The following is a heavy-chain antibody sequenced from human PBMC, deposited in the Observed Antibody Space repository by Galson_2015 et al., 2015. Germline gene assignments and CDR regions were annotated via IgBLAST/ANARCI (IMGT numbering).Heavy chain of an antibody. V-gene: IGHV3-30*03. Sequence: SLRLSCAASGFTFSSYTMSWVRQAPGKGLDWVALISHDGSTTYYADSVKGRFTITGDNSRATLYLQVNSLRRDDAAVYYCARDLRWDSKSWYGVGFDFWGQGTLVTVSS. CDR3: ARDLRWDSKSWYGVGFDF. D-gene: IGHD6-13*01. J-gene: IGHJ4*02. CDR1: GFTFSSYT. CDR2: ISHDGSTT.